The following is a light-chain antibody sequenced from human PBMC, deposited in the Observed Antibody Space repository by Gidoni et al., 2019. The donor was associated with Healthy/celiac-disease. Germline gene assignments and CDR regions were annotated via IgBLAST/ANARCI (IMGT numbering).Light chain of an antibody. CDR1: QSISSY. Sequence: DIQMTQSPSSLSAAVGDRVTITCRASQSISSYVNWYQQKPGKAPKLLIYAASSLQSGVASRFSGSGSGTDFTPTISSLQPEDFATYYCQQSYSTPRTFGQGTRLEIK. J-gene: IGKJ5*01. CDR2: AAS. V-gene: IGKV1-39*01. CDR3: QQSYSTPRT.